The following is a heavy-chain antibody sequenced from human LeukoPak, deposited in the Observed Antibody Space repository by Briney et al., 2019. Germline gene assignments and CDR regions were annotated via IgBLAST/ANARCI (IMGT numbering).Heavy chain of an antibody. V-gene: IGHV3-23*01. CDR1: GFTFASCG. CDR2: IGGSGVNT. CDR3: ARDLGY. J-gene: IGHJ4*02. Sequence: GGSLRLSCTASGFTFASCGMSWVRQAPGKGLEWVSTIGGSGVNTYYADSVKGRFTISRDNSKNTLFLQVSSLRAEDTAVYYCARDLGYWGQGTLVTVSS.